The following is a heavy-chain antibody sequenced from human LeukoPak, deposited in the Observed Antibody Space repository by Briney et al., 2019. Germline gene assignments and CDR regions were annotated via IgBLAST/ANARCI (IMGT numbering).Heavy chain of an antibody. J-gene: IGHJ6*02. V-gene: IGHV3-33*01. CDR2: IWYDGSNK. Sequence: GGSLRLSCAASGFTFSSYGMHWVRQAPGKGLEWVAVIWYDGSNKYYADPVKGRFTISRDNSKNTLYLQMNSLRAEDTAVYYCARDYVDTAMVPPYYYYGMDVWGQGTTVTVSS. D-gene: IGHD5-18*01. CDR1: GFTFSSYG. CDR3: ARDYVDTAMVPPYYYYGMDV.